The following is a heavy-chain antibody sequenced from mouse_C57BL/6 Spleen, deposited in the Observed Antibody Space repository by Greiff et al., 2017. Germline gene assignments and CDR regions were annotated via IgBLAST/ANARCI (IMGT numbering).Heavy chain of an antibody. Sequence: VQLQQSGPELVKPGASVKISCKASGYAFSSSWMNWVKQRPGKGLEWIGRIYPGDGDTNYNGKFKGKATLTADKSSSTAYMQLSSLTSEDSAVYFCARSYYSNYDWYFDVWGTGTTVTGSS. CDR1: GYAFSSSW. V-gene: IGHV1-82*01. D-gene: IGHD2-5*01. CDR3: ARSYYSNYDWYFDV. J-gene: IGHJ1*03. CDR2: IYPGDGDT.